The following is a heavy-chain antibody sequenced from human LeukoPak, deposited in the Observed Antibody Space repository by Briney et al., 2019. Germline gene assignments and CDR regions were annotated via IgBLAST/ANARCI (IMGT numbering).Heavy chain of an antibody. Sequence: SETLSLTCAVYGGSFSGYYWSWIRQPPGKGLEWIGEINHSGSTYYNPSLKSRVTISVDTSKNQFSLKLSSVTAADTAVYYCASLYCSSTSCPPNWGQGTLVTVSS. CDR3: ASLYCSSTSCPPN. J-gene: IGHJ4*02. CDR1: GGSFSGYY. CDR2: INHSGST. D-gene: IGHD2-2*01. V-gene: IGHV4-34*01.